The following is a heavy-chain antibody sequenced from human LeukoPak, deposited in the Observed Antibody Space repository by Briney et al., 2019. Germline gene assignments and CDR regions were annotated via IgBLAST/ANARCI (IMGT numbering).Heavy chain of an antibody. Sequence: QPGGSLRLSCAASGFTFSTYAMTWVRQAPGKGLEWVSAITSRGSTSCADSVKGRFTISRDNSKNTLYLQMNSLTAEDTAVYYCAKVFCSSSSCCGTYSRYFDYWGQGALVTVSS. V-gene: IGHV3-23*01. CDR2: ITSRGST. CDR3: AKVFCSSSSCCGTYSRYFDY. D-gene: IGHD2-2*01. CDR1: GFTFSTYA. J-gene: IGHJ4*02.